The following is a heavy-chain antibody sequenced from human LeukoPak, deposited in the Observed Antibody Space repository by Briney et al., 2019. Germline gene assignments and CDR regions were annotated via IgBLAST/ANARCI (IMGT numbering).Heavy chain of an antibody. J-gene: IGHJ6*04. V-gene: IGHV3-21*01. CDR3: AELGITMIGGV. D-gene: IGHD3-10*02. CDR1: GFTFNNYN. Sequence: GGSLRLSCATSGFTFNNYNMNWVRQAPGRALEWVSSITSSGTYIFYADSVKGRFTISRDNAKNSLYLQMNSLRAEDTAVYYCAELGITMIGGVWGKGTTVTISS. CDR2: ITSSGTYI.